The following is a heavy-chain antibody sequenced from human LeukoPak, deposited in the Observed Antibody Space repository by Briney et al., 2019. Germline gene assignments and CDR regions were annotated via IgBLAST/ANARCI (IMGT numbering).Heavy chain of an antibody. V-gene: IGHV1-18*01. CDR3: ARDYLPTRDFWSGYYYYYYYYMDV. CDR1: GYTFTSYG. CDR2: ISVYNGNT. D-gene: IGHD3-3*01. Sequence: ASVKVSCKASGYTFTSYGISWVRQTPGQGLECMGCISVYNGNTNYAQKLQGSVTMTTDTSPSTAYMELRSPRSDDAAVYYCARDYLPTRDFWSGYYYYYYYYMDVWGKGTTVTVSS. J-gene: IGHJ6*03.